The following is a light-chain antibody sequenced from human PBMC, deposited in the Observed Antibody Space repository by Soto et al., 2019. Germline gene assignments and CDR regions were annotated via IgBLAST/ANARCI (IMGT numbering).Light chain of an antibody. CDR3: QQYGSTPLIT. Sequence: EVVLTQSPGTLSLSPGERATLSCRASQSVSSSYLAWYHQKPGQAPRLLIYGASSRATGIPDRFSGSGSGTDFTLTISRLEPEDFAVYYCQQYGSTPLITFGNATRLEIK. V-gene: IGKV3-20*01. CDR2: GAS. J-gene: IGKJ5*01. CDR1: QSVSSSY.